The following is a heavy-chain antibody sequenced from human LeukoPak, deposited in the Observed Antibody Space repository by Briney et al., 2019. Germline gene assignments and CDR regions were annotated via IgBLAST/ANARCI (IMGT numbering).Heavy chain of an antibody. J-gene: IGHJ2*01. CDR3: ARLDTDMAYWYSDL. V-gene: IGHV1-18*01. D-gene: IGHD5-18*01. CDR1: GYTFINYG. Sequence: ASVKVSCKASGYTFINYGISWVRQAPGQGLEWMGWISAHNGNTNYAQKVQGRVTMTADISTSTAYMELRSLRSDDTAVYYCARLDTDMAYWYSDLWGRGTLVTVSS. CDR2: ISAHNGNT.